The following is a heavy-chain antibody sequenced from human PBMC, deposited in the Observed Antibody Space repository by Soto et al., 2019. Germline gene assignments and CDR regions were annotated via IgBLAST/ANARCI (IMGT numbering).Heavy chain of an antibody. CDR1: VFTFSSYA. CDR2: ISGSGGST. D-gene: IGHD3-10*01. CDR3: AKAGITMVRGVIIPHFDY. J-gene: IGHJ4*02. Sequence: GGSLGISCASSVFTFSSYAMSWVRQAPGKGLDWVSAISGSGGSTYYADSVKGRFTISRDNSKNTLYLQMNSLRAEDTAVYYCAKAGITMVRGVIIPHFDYWGQGTMVTVSS. V-gene: IGHV3-23*01.